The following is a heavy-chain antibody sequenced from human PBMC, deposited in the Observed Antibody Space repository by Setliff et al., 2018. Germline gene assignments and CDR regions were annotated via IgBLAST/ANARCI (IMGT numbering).Heavy chain of an antibody. J-gene: IGHJ4*02. CDR3: LRLVRYCTKIACQATSGDEV. Sequence: VSCQASGYTLSNSILGWVRQAPGQGLEWMGWISAYSGKTYFAQKFQDRITLTTDTSTNTGYLELRGLRSDDTAVYYCLRLVRYCTKIACQATSGDEVWGLGTLVTVSS. V-gene: IGHV1-18*01. D-gene: IGHD2-8*01. CDR2: ISAYSGKT. CDR1: GYTLSNSI.